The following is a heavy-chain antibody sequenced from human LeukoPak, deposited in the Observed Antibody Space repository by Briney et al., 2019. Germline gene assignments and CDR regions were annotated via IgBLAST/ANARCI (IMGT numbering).Heavy chain of an antibody. Sequence: SETLSLTCAVYGGSFSGYYWSWIRQPPGKGLEWIGEINHSGSTNYNPSLKSRVTISVDTSKNQFSLKLSSVTAADTAVYYCARRGNYDILTGYYKNYYYYMDVWGKGTTVTISS. CDR2: INHSGST. CDR1: GGSFSGYY. V-gene: IGHV4-34*01. D-gene: IGHD3-9*01. CDR3: ARRGNYDILTGYYKNYYYYMDV. J-gene: IGHJ6*03.